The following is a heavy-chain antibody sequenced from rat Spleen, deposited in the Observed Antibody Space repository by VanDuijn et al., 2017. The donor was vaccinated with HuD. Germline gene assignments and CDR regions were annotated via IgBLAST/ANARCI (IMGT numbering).Heavy chain of an antibody. CDR1: GFSLSNYG. CDR2: IWGNGNT. V-gene: IGHV2-13*01. J-gene: IGHJ2*01. CDR3: ARSNGYDPFDY. D-gene: IGHD1-7*01. Sequence: QVQLKESGPGLVQPSQTLSLTCTVSGFSLSNYGVIWVRQPPGKGLEWMGVIWGNGNTNYNSALKSRLSISRDTSKSQVYLRMNSLQTEDTATYYCARSNGYDPFDYWGQGVMVTVSS.